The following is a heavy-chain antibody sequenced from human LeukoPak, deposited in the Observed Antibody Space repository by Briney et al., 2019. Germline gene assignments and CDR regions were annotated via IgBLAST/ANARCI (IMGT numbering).Heavy chain of an antibody. CDR1: GGTFSSYA. V-gene: IGHV1-69*06. CDR3: ASDNDSRDPPHFDY. J-gene: IGHJ4*02. D-gene: IGHD3-16*01. CDR2: IIPIFGTT. Sequence: ASVKVSCKASGGTFSSYAISWVRQAPGQGLEWMGGIIPIFGTTNYARKFRGRVTLTADKSMRTAYMELTSLRSEDTAVYYCASDNDSRDPPHFDYWGQGTLVTVSS.